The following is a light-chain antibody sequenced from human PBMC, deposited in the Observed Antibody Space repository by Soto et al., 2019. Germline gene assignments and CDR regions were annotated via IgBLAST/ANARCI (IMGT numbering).Light chain of an antibody. J-gene: IGKJ1*01. V-gene: IGKV1-5*03. CDR3: QQYNTFPT. CDR2: KAS. CDR1: QSISSW. Sequence: DIQITQSPSTLSASVGDRVTITCRASQSISSWLAWYQQKPGKAPKLLIYKASSLESGAPSRFSGSGSGTEFSLTISSLQTDDFATYYCQQYNTFPTFGQGTKVDIK.